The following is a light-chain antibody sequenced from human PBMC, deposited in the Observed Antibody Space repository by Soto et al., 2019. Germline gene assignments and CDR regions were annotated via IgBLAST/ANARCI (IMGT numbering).Light chain of an antibody. Sequence: QSALTQPASVSGSPGQSITISCTATTSDVSGFDSVSWYQQHPGTAPRVIIYEVSNRPSGVSYRFSGSKSANTASLTISGLQADDEADYYCSSYTTSNTWLFGGGTKLTVL. V-gene: IGLV2-14*01. CDR2: EVS. CDR1: TSDVSGFDS. CDR3: SSYTTSNTWL. J-gene: IGLJ3*02.